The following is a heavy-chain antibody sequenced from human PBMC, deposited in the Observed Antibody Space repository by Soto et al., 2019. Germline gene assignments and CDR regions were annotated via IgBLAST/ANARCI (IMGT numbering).Heavy chain of an antibody. J-gene: IGHJ3*01. CDR3: ARVPGELHLLDAFDV. D-gene: IGHD1-7*01. CDR1: GYTFTNYG. Sequence: QIQLVQSGGEVKKPGASVNVSCKASGYTFTNYGIGWVRQAPGQGLEWMGWISTYNVNTIYAQNFQDKFTMTTDTSTSTAYMELKSLTSDDTAVYYCARVPGELHLLDAFDVWGQGTMLTVSS. V-gene: IGHV1-18*01. CDR2: ISTYNVNT.